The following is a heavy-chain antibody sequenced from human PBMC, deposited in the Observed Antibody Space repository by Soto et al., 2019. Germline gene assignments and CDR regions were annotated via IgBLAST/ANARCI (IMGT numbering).Heavy chain of an antibody. Sequence: QLQLQESGSGLVKPSQTLSLTCAVSGGSINKDAYSWSWIRQPPGKGLEWIGYIYHSGTTYYNPSLKSRVILSVDKSKNQFSVKLSSVTAADTAVYYCARGEPAARTFDIWGQGTMVTVSS. V-gene: IGHV4-30-2*01. CDR3: ARGEPAARTFDI. CDR2: IYHSGTT. D-gene: IGHD2-2*01. CDR1: GGSINKDAYS. J-gene: IGHJ3*02.